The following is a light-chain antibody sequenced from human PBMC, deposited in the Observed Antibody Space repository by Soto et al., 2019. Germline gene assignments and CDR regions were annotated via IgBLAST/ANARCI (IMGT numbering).Light chain of an antibody. Sequence: DIQMTQSPSTLSAAVGVRVTITCRASQSISSWLAWYQQKPGKAPKLLIYDASSLESGVPSRFSGSGSGTEFTLTISSLQPDDSATYYCQQYNMYWTFGPGTKVDIK. J-gene: IGKJ1*01. CDR1: QSISSW. CDR2: DAS. V-gene: IGKV1-5*01. CDR3: QQYNMYWT.